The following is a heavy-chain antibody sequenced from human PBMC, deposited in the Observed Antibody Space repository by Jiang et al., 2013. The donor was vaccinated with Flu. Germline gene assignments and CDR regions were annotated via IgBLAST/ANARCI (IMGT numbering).Heavy chain of an antibody. CDR3: ARENTVAVVITVSPDAFDI. D-gene: IGHD3-22*01. CDR1: SVSSNSAA. Sequence: SVSSNSAAWNWIRQSPSRGLEWLGRTYYRSKWYNDYAVSVKSRITINPDTSKNQFSLQLNSVTPEDTAVYYCARENTVAVVITVSPDAFDIWGQGTMVTVSS. CDR2: TYYRSKWYN. V-gene: IGHV6-1*01. J-gene: IGHJ3*02.